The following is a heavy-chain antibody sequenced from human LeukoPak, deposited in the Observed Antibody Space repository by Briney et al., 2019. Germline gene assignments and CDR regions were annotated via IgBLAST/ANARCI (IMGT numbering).Heavy chain of an antibody. J-gene: IGHJ4*02. CDR1: GYTFTGYH. Sequence: ASVKVSCKASGYTFTGYHMHWVRQAPGQGLEWMGWINPNSGGTNYAQKFQGRVTMTRDTSISTAYMELSRLRSDDTAVYYCATVALPAAILGGTRNFDYWGQGTLVTVSS. CDR2: INPNSGGT. CDR3: ATVALPAAILGGTRNFDY. D-gene: IGHD2-2*02. V-gene: IGHV1-2*02.